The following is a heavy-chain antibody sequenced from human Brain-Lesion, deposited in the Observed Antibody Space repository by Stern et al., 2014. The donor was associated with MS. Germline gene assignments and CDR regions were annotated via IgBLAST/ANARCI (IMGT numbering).Heavy chain of an antibody. Sequence: QVQLVESGTEVKEPGASVKVSCKTSGFTFADYGIVWVRQVPGQGLDGMRGVSPYNGKTNYEQSFQGRVTMTSDTSTTTAYMELRSLRSDDTAVYYCARYDSGSADYWGQGTLVTVSS. CDR3: ARYDSGSADY. CDR1: GFTFADYG. D-gene: IGHD6-19*01. CDR2: VSPYNGKT. V-gene: IGHV1-18*04. J-gene: IGHJ4*02.